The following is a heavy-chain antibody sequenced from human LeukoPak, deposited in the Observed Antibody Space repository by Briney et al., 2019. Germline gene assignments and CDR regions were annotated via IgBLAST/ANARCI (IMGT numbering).Heavy chain of an antibody. J-gene: IGHJ3*02. D-gene: IGHD5-12*01. CDR3: ARRDGYNTLDAFDI. Sequence: SETLSLTCSVSGASINSHYWNWIRQPPGRGLEWIGYFYNSGSTNYNPSLKSRVTISVDTSNNQFSLKLSSVTAADTAVYYCARRDGYNTLDAFDIWGPGTMVTVSS. V-gene: IGHV4-59*11. CDR1: GASINSHY. CDR2: FYNSGST.